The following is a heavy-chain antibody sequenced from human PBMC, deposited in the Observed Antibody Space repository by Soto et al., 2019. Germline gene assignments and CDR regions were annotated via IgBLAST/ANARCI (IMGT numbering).Heavy chain of an antibody. CDR3: AKEGYCSSTSCYTGAFDI. CDR2: ISGSGGST. J-gene: IGHJ3*02. V-gene: IGHV3-23*01. CDR1: GFTFSSYA. D-gene: IGHD2-2*02. Sequence: GGSLRLSCAASGFTFSSYAMSWVRQAPGKGLEWVSAISGSGGSTYYADSVKGRFTISRDNSKNTLYLQMNSLRAEDTAVYYCAKEGYCSSTSCYTGAFDIWGQGTMVTVSS.